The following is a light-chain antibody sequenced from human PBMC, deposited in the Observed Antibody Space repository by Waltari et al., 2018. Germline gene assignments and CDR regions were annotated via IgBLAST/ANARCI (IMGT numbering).Light chain of an antibody. J-gene: IGLJ1*01. Sequence: QSALTQPASVSGSPGQSITISCTGTSSDVGSYNYVSWYQQHPGKAPKLMIYEVSNRPSGVSNRFSGSKSANTASLTISGLQAEDEADYYCSSYTTSTTYVFGTGTIVSVL. CDR1: SSDVGSYNY. CDR2: EVS. V-gene: IGLV2-14*01. CDR3: SSYTTSTTYV.